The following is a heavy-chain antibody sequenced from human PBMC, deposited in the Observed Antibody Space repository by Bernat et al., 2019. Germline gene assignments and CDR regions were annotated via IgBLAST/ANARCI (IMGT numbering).Heavy chain of an antibody. D-gene: IGHD3-10*01. V-gene: IGHV6-1*01. CDR1: GDSVSSNSAA. CDR3: ASEAGYYGSERPVTLDY. CDR2: TYYRSNWYN. Sequence: QVQLQQSGPGLVKPSQTLSPTCAISGDSVSSNSAAWNWIRQSPSRGLEWLGRTYYRSNWYNDYAVSVKSRITINPDTSKNQFSLQLNSVTPEDTAVYYCASEAGYYGSERPVTLDYWGQGTLVTVSS. J-gene: IGHJ4*02.